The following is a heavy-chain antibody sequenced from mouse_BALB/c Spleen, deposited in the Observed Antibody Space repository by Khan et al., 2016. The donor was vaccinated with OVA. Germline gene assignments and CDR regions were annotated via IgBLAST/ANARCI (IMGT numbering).Heavy chain of an antibody. CDR2: IDPENGNT. CDR3: ASAGYSPWFAY. J-gene: IGHJ3*01. D-gene: IGHD2-3*01. CDR1: GFTIKDYY. V-gene: IGHV14-1*02. Sequence: VQLKQSGAELVRPGALVKLSCKASGFTIKDYYIHWVKQRPEQGLEWIGWIDPENGNTIYDPKFQGKANITADTSSNTAYLHFSSLTSEDTAVYYCASAGYSPWFAYWGQGTLVTVSA.